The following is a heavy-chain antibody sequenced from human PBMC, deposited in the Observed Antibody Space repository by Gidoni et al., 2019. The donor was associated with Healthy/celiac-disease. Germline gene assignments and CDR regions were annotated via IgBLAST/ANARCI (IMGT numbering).Heavy chain of an antibody. Sequence: QRQLQESGPGRGKPSETLSLTCTVPGGSISSSSYYGGWIRQPPGKGLEWIGSIYYSGSTYYNPSLKSRVTISVDTSKNQFSLKLSSVPAADTAVYYCARLGGYYGSGSESFYYYYGMDVWGQGTTVTVSS. J-gene: IGHJ6*02. CDR1: GGSISSSSYY. CDR2: IYYSGST. CDR3: ARLGGYYGSGSESFYYYYGMDV. V-gene: IGHV4-39*01. D-gene: IGHD3-10*01.